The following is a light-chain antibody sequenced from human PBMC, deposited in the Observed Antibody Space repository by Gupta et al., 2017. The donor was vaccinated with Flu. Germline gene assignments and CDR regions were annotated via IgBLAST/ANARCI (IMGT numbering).Light chain of an antibody. CDR2: GAS. CDR3: QQYGSSPKT. CDR1: QSVRSSY. J-gene: IGKJ1*01. V-gene: IGKV3-20*01. Sequence: IVLTQSPGTLFLSPGERATLPCRASQSVRSSYLAWYQQKPGQAPRLLIYGASSRATGIPDRFSGSGSGTDFTLTISRLEPEDFAVYYCQQYGSSPKTFGQGTKVEIK.